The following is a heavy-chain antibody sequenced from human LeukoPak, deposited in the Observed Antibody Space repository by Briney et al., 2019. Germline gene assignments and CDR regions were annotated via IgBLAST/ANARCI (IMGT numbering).Heavy chain of an antibody. Sequence: GGSLRLSCAASGFTFSNYAMSWVRQAPGKGLVWVSFISPTSDIVFYAASVKGRFTISRDNAKNSLYLQMNSLRDEDTAVYYCARVRSGWYDDYWGQGTLVTVSS. J-gene: IGHJ4*02. CDR2: ISPTSDIV. D-gene: IGHD6-19*01. CDR1: GFTFSNYA. V-gene: IGHV3-48*02. CDR3: ARVRSGWYDDY.